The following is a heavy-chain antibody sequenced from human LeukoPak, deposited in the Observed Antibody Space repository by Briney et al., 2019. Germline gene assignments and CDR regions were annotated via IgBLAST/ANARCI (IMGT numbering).Heavy chain of an antibody. CDR1: GFAFRTHA. J-gene: IGHJ5*02. D-gene: IGHD6-19*01. V-gene: IGHV3-33*01. Sequence: LGGSLRLSCAASGFAFRTHAMHWVRQAPGKGLEWVAVIWSDGGNKYYADSVKGRFTISRDNSKNTLYLQMDSLRAEDTAVYYCARGWAVAGNPNWFDPWGQGTLVTVSS. CDR3: ARGWAVAGNPNWFDP. CDR2: IWSDGGNK.